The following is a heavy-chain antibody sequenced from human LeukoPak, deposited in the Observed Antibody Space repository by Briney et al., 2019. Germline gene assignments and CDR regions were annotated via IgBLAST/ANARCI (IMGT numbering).Heavy chain of an antibody. D-gene: IGHD1-7*01. V-gene: IGHV3-48*02. J-gene: IGHJ4*02. CDR3: ARGPLTGTTYYFDY. CDR1: GFTFSSYT. Sequence: GGSLRLSCAASGFTFSSYTMNWVRQAPGKGLQWVSTVSASSDVHYSDSVKGRFTISRDNARNSLYLQMNSLRDEDTAVYYCARGPLTGTTYYFDYWGQGTLVTVSS. CDR2: VSASSDV.